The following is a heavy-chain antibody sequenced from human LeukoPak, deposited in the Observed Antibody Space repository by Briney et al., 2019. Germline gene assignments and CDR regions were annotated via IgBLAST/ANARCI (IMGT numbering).Heavy chain of an antibody. CDR2: ISGSSSAL. Sequence: GGSLRLSCAASGFTFSSYSMNWVRQAPGKGLEWISYISGSSSALYYADSVKGRFTISRDNSKNTLYLQMNSLRVEDTAVYYCARDRAAGGTCFDYWGQGTLVTVSS. J-gene: IGHJ4*02. CDR1: GFTFSSYS. CDR3: ARDRAAGGTCFDY. V-gene: IGHV3-48*01. D-gene: IGHD6-13*01.